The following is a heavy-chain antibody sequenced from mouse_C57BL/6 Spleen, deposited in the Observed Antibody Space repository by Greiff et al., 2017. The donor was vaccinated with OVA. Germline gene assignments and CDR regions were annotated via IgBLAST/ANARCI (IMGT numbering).Heavy chain of an antibody. J-gene: IGHJ4*01. CDR2: INPNNGGT. Sequence: EVKLQQSGPELVKPGASVKISCKASGYTFTDYYMNWVKQSHGKSLEWIRDINPNNGGTSYNQKFKGKATLTVDKSSSTAYMELRSLTSEDSAVNYYARGPYAMDYWGQGTSVTVSS. CDR3: ARGPYAMDY. CDR1: GYTFTDYY. V-gene: IGHV1-26*01.